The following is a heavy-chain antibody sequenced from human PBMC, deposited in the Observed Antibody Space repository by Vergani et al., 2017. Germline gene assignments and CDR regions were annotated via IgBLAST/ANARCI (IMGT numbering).Heavy chain of an antibody. V-gene: IGHV4-34*01. CDR2: INHSGST. J-gene: IGHJ4*02. CDR1: GGSFSGYY. D-gene: IGHD1-26*01. CDR3: ASAPELSIVGATS. Sequence: QVQLQQWGAGLLKPPATLSLTCAVYGGSFSGYYWSWIRQPPGKGLEWIGEINHSGSTNYNPSLKSRVPISVDTSKNQFSLKLSSVTAADTAVYYCASAPELSIVGATSRGQGTLVTVSS.